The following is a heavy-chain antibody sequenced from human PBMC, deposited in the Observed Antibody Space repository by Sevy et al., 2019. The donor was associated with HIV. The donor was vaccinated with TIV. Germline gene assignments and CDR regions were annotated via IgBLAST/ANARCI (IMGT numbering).Heavy chain of an antibody. Sequence: SETLSLSCTVSGDSITSRTDSWGWVRQPPGKRLEWIGTINYNGRTYYDPSLRRRVTMSVDTSKNKFSLRLNSVPAADTAVYYCARHAMITVTTAHFDYWGQGTLVTVSS. V-gene: IGHV4-39*01. D-gene: IGHD4-17*01. J-gene: IGHJ4*02. CDR2: INYNGRT. CDR1: GDSITSRTDS. CDR3: ARHAMITVTTAHFDY.